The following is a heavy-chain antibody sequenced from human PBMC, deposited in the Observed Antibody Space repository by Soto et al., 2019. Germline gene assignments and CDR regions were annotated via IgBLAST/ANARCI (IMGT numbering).Heavy chain of an antibody. D-gene: IGHD1-26*01. CDR1: GYSFARYW. V-gene: IGHV5-51*01. CDR3: ARHRRTGNHYYVLYCLDD. J-gene: IGHJ6*01. CDR2: IYPGDSDT. Sequence: GESLKITCKGSGYSFARYWIGWVRQMPGEGLEWMGIIYPGDSDTSYSPSFQGHVTISADKSFSTAYVQWSSLKASDTTMYYCARHRRTGNHYYVLYCLDDWGQETSVTASS.